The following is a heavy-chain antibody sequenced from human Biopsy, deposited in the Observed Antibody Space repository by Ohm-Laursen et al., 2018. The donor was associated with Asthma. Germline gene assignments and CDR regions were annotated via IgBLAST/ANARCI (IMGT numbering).Heavy chain of an antibody. CDR3: ARSDCGSGGYCYIPFFF. D-gene: IGHD2-21*02. CDR1: GFTFSSYG. V-gene: IGHV3-30*03. CDR2: ILNDGSSK. Sequence: SLRLSCAASGFTFSSYGMHWVRQAPGKGLEWVALILNDGSSKYYADSVKGRFTISRDISKNTLYLQMNSLRAEDTAVYYCARSDCGSGGYCYIPFFFWGQGTLVTVSS. J-gene: IGHJ4*02.